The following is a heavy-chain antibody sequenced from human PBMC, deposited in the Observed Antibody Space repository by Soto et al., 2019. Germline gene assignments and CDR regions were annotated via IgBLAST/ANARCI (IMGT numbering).Heavy chain of an antibody. CDR1: GFTFSSYW. V-gene: IGHV3-7*04. CDR2: IKQDGSEK. J-gene: IGHJ4*02. CDR3: ARVHRGGIPLYYCDY. Sequence: GGSLRLSCAASGFTFSSYWMSWVRQAPGKGLEWVANIKQDGSEKYYVDSVKGRFTISRDNAKNSLYLQMNSLRAEDTAVYYCARVHRGGIPLYYCDYCGQGTLVTVAS. D-gene: IGHD5-18*01.